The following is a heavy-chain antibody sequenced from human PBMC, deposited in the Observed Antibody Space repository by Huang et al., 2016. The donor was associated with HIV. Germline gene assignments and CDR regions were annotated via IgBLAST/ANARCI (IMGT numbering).Heavy chain of an antibody. J-gene: IGHJ4*02. V-gene: IGHV1-18*04. CDR1: GYTLTSYG. CDR3: ARESVWFGELYFDY. CDR2: ISGDTGYT. Sequence: QVQMVQSGAEVKKPGASVKVSCKGSGYTLTSYGISWVRQDPGQGLEWMGWISGDTGYTNYAEKFQGRVTLTTDSSTNTAYMELRSLRYDDTAVYYCARESVWFGELYFDYWGQGTLVAVSS. D-gene: IGHD3-10*01.